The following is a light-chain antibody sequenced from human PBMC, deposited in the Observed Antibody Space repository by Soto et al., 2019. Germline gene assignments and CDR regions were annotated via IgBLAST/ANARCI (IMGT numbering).Light chain of an antibody. J-gene: IGKJ1*01. CDR3: QQYNSYWT. Sequence: DIQMTQSPSTLSASVGDRVTITCRASQSISSWLAWYQQKPGKAPKLLIYKASSLESGLPSRFSGRGSATEFTLTISSLQTDDFATYYCQQYNSYWTFGQGTKVEIK. V-gene: IGKV1-5*03. CDR1: QSISSW. CDR2: KAS.